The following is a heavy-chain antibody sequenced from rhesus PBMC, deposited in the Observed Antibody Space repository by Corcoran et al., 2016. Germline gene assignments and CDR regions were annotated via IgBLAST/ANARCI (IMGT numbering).Heavy chain of an antibody. V-gene: IGHV4-122*02. D-gene: IGHD3-16*01. CDR3: ARDRGGSLYYVFDS. J-gene: IGHJ4*01. CDR1: GNSLNSNSSYYS. Sequence: QVQLQESGPGRVKPSETLSLTCALSGNSLNSNSSYYSWTWIRPAPGEGLEWIGYITSIGSIDYNPSLKSRVYISRDTSKNQCSLKLNSMTAADTAVYYCARDRGGSLYYVFDSWGQGVLVTVSS. CDR2: ITSIGSI.